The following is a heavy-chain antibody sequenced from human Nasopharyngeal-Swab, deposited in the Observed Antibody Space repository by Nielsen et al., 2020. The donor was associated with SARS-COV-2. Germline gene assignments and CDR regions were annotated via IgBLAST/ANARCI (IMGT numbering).Heavy chain of an antibody. J-gene: IGHJ6*02. CDR1: GFTFRSYA. V-gene: IGHV3-23*01. D-gene: IGHD5-12*01. CDR3: AKDRDSGDDSDDYYHYYGMDV. CDR2: ISGSDYST. Sequence: GGSLRLSCAASGFTFRSYAISWVRQAPGKGLEWVSVISGSDYSTHYADSVKGRFTISRDNSKNTVSLQMNSLRAEDTAIYYCAKDRDSGDDSDDYYHYYGMDVWGQGTTVTVSS.